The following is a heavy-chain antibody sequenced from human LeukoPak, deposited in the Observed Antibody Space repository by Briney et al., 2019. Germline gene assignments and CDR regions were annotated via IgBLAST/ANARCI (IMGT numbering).Heavy chain of an antibody. CDR1: GGSISSYY. V-gene: IGHV4-4*07. CDR2: IYTSGCT. J-gene: IGHJ5*02. D-gene: IGHD4-17*01. Sequence: MTSETLSLTCTVSGGSISSYYWSWIRQPAGKGLEWIGRIYTSGCTNYNPSPKNRVTMSVDTSKNQFSLKLSSVTAADTAVYYCARDLYGDYSGGWFDPWGQGTLVTVSS. CDR3: ARDLYGDYSGGWFDP.